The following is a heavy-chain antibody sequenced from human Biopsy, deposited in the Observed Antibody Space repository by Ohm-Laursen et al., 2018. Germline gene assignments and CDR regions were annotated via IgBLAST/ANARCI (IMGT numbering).Heavy chain of an antibody. CDR2: ISYTGYT. Sequence: SDTLSLTCIVSGGSFTGHYWSWIRQPPGKGLEWIGHISYTGYTSYNASLKSRVTISVDTSRNHFPLRLSSLTAADTAVYYCARGSNDFGGLYFPRWGQGTLLTVSS. CDR1: GGSFTGHY. D-gene: IGHD4-23*01. CDR3: ARGSNDFGGLYFPR. V-gene: IGHV4-59*11. J-gene: IGHJ4*02.